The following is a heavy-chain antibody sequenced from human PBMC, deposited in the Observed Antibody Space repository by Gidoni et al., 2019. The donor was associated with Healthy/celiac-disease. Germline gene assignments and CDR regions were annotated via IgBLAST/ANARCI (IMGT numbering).Heavy chain of an antibody. Sequence: EVPLLESGGGLVQPGVSLRLSCAASAFTFSSYAMSWVRQAPGTGREWGAAISGRGGSTYYADSVKGRFTISRDNSKNTLYLQMNSLRAEDTAVYYCAREDYGDYRVTDYWGQGTLVTVSS. J-gene: IGHJ4*02. D-gene: IGHD4-17*01. CDR1: AFTFSSYA. V-gene: IGHV3-23*01. CDR3: AREDYGDYRVTDY. CDR2: ISGRGGST.